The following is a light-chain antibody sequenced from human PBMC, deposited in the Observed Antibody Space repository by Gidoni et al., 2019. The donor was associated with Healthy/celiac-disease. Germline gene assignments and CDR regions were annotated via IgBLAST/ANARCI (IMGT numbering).Light chain of an antibody. CDR2: KAS. V-gene: IGKV1-5*03. Sequence: DIQMTQSPSTLSASVGDRVTITCRASQSISSWLAWYQQKPGKAPKLLIYKASSLESGVPSRFSGSGSGTEFTLTISSLQPDDFATYYCQKYNSTCSFGQGTKLEIK. CDR3: QKYNSTCS. J-gene: IGKJ2*04. CDR1: QSISSW.